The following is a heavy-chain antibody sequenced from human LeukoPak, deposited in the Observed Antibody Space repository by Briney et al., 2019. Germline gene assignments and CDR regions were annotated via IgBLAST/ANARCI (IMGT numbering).Heavy chain of an antibody. CDR1: GFTFSGYG. Sequence: GRSLRLSCAASGFTFSGYGIHWVRQAPGKGLEWGAVISYDGGNKYYADSVKGRFTITRDNSKNPLYPQMNRLSGEDTALYYCAKDTSAGWSLPTFHYRRQGTLVPVPS. D-gene: IGHD2-8*01. CDR2: ISYDGGNK. V-gene: IGHV3-30*18. CDR3: AKDTSAGWSLPTFHY. J-gene: IGHJ4*02.